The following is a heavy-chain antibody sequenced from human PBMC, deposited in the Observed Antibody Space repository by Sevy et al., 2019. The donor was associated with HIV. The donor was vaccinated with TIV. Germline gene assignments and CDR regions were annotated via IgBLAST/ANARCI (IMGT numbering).Heavy chain of an antibody. D-gene: IGHD3-16*01. V-gene: IGHV3-7*01. J-gene: IGHJ4*02. CDR3: ARLKEGLGY. CDR1: GFTFDTYW. CDR2: IRQDGGEI. Sequence: GGSLRLSCAASGFTFDTYWMQWVRQAPGKGLEWVANIRQDGGEIYYSDSVKGRFTISRDNAKNTLYLQMNSLRAEDTAVYYCARLKEGLGYWGQGTLVTVSS.